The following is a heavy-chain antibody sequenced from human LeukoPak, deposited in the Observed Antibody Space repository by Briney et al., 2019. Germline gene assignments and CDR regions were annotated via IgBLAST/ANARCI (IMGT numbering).Heavy chain of an antibody. J-gene: IGHJ4*02. V-gene: IGHV4-31*03. CDR1: GGSISSGGYY. Sequence: SETLSLTCTVSGGSISSGGYYWSWIRQHPGKGLEWIGYIYYSGSTYYNPSLKSRVTISVDTSKNQFSLKLSSVTAADTAVYYCARDRYGDPNHLDYWGQGTLGTVSS. CDR3: ARDRYGDPNHLDY. CDR2: IYYSGST. D-gene: IGHD4-17*01.